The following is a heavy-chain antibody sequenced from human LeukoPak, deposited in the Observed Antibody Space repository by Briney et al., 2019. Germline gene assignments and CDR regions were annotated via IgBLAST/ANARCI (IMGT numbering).Heavy chain of an antibody. Sequence: GGSLRLSCAASGFTFSNYGMHWVRQAPGKGLEWVAVIWYDGSNKYYADSVKGRFTISRDNSKNTLYLQMNSLRAEDTAVYYCARPPQSYYYYYDMDVWGQGTTVTVSS. J-gene: IGHJ6*02. CDR1: GFTFSNYG. CDR3: ARPPQSYYYYYDMDV. CDR2: IWYDGSNK. D-gene: IGHD5-24*01. V-gene: IGHV3-33*01.